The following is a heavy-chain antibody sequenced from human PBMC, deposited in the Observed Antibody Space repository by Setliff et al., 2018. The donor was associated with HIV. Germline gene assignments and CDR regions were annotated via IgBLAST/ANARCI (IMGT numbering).Heavy chain of an antibody. CDR2: INPHSGVT. V-gene: IGHV1-2*06. D-gene: IGHD5-18*01. J-gene: IGHJ3*02. CDR1: GYTFTGYY. CDR3: AKGNSYAENAFDI. Sequence: ASVKVSCKASGYTFTGYYMHWVQQAPGQGLEWMGRINPHSGVTNYAQKFQGRVTMTRDTSIATAYMDLSRLTSDDTAVYYCAKGNSYAENAFDIWGQGTMVTVSS.